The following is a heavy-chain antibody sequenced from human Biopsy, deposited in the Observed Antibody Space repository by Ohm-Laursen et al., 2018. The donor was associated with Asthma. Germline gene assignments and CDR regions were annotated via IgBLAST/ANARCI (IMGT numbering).Heavy chain of an antibody. D-gene: IGHD1-26*01. V-gene: IGHV3-72*01. J-gene: IGHJ4*02. CDR1: GFTFSNVF. CDR3: VRDGLRVGAD. CDR2: IRDKDNRYST. Sequence: SLRLSCAASGFTFSNVFIDWVRQAPGKGLEWVARIRDKDNRYSTEYAASVKGRFTVSRDDAKNSVYLQMNSLKTEDTAIYYCVRDGLRVGADWGQGTLVTVSS.